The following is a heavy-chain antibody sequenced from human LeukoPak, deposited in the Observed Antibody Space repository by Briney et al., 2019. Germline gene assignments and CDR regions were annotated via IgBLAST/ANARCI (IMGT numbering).Heavy chain of an antibody. D-gene: IGHD3-22*01. CDR1: GGSISSGGYY. V-gene: IGHV4-31*03. Sequence: PSETLSLTCTVSGGSISSGGYYWSWIRQHPGMGLEWIGYIYYSGSTYYNPSLKSRVTISVDTSKNQFSLKLSSVTAADTAVYYCARDSAYYYDSSGYYDSWFDPWGQGTLVTVSS. CDR3: ARDSAYYYDSSGYYDSWFDP. J-gene: IGHJ5*02. CDR2: IYYSGST.